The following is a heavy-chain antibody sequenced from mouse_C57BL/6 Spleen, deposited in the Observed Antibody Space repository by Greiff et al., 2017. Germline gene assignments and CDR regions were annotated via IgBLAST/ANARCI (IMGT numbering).Heavy chain of an antibody. CDR3: ARSRDWYFYV. CDR1: GYAFSSYW. Sequence: RVESGASVKISCQASGYAFSSYWMNWVKQRPGKGLEWIGQIFPGDGDTNYNGKFKGKDTLTADKSSSTAYMQLSSLTSEDSAVYFCARSRDWYFYVWGTGTTVTVSS. CDR2: IFPGDGDT. J-gene: IGHJ1*03. V-gene: IGHV1-80*01.